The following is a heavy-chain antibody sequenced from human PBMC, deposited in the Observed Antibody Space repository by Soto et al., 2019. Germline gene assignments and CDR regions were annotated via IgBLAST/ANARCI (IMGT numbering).Heavy chain of an antibody. J-gene: IGHJ5*02. CDR3: ARDAATGYYYDSSGYYFLPRKVSNWFAP. Sequence: ASVKVSCKASGYTFTSYYMHWVRQAPGQGLEWMGIINPSGGSTSYTQKFQGRVTVTRDTSTSTVYMELSSLRSEDTAVYYCARDAATGYYYDSSGYYFLPRKVSNWFAPWGQGTLVTVSS. V-gene: IGHV1-46*01. CDR2: INPSGGST. CDR1: GYTFTSYY. D-gene: IGHD3-22*01.